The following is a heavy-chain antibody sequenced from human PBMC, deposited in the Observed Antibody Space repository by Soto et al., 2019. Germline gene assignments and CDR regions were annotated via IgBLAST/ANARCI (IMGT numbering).Heavy chain of an antibody. V-gene: IGHV3-11*01. Sequence: GGSLRLSCAASGFTFSDYYMSWIRQAPGKGLQWVSYISSSGATIYYADSVKGRFTISRDNAKNSLYLQMNSLRAEDTAVYYCAKEGYCSSTSCYAGGQANYYYYMDVWGKGTTVTVSS. CDR1: GFTFSDYY. CDR3: AKEGYCSSTSCYAGGQANYYYYMDV. CDR2: ISSSGATI. J-gene: IGHJ6*03. D-gene: IGHD2-2*01.